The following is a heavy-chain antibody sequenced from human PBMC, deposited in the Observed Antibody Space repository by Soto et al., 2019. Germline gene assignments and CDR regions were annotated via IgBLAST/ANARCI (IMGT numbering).Heavy chain of an antibody. V-gene: IGHV3-33*01. CDR3: ARAPPDSFGSGSYEARPFY. Sequence: QVQLVESGGGVVQPGGSLRLSCAASGFTFSSYGMHWVRQAPGKGLEWVAVIWYDGSNKYYGDSVKGRFTISRDNSKNTRYLQMNSLSGEDTSVYYCARAPPDSFGSGSYEARPFYWGQGPLVTVSS. J-gene: IGHJ4*02. D-gene: IGHD3-10*01. CDR2: IWYDGSNK. CDR1: GFTFSSYG.